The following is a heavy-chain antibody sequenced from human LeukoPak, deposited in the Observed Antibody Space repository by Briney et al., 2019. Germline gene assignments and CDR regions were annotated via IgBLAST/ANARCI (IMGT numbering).Heavy chain of an antibody. CDR1: GGSISSSSYY. V-gene: IGHV4-39*02. CDR2: IYYSGST. D-gene: IGHD3-16*01. J-gene: IGHJ4*02. CDR3: AREPMSWGRSDY. Sequence: PSETLSLTCTVSGGSISSSSYYWGWIRQPPGKGLEWIGSIYYSGSTYYNPSLKSRVTISVDTSKNQFSLKLSSVTAADTAVYYCAREPMSWGRSDYWGQGTLVTVSS.